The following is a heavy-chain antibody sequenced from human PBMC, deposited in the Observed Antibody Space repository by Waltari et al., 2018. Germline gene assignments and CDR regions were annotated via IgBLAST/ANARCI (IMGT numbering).Heavy chain of an antibody. V-gene: IGHV3-13*01. CDR3: ARDRRLAVFGVGHWYFDL. D-gene: IGHD3-3*01. J-gene: IGHJ2*01. CDR2: IDTNGDT. Sequence: VQLVESGGGLAHPVGSLRLSCAASGSTFGNYDMHVVRQAQGRSLEWVSTIDTNGDTHYADSVKGRFIISRENAKNSLFLNMNTLMGDDTTVYYCARDRRLAVFGVGHWYFDLWGRGALVTVSS. CDR1: GSTFGNYD.